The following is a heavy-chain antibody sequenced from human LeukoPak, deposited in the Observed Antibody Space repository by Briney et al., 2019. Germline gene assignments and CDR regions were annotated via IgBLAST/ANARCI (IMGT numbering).Heavy chain of an antibody. D-gene: IGHD3-10*01. V-gene: IGHV1-69*01. Sequence: SVKVSCKASGGTFSSYAISWVRQAPGQGLEWMGGIIPIFGTANYAQKFQDRVTITADESTSTAYMELSSLRSEDTAVYYCARKTLENYYGSGSYYNYYYYYMDVWGKGATVTVSS. CDR3: ARKTLENYYGSGSYYNYYYYYMDV. CDR1: GGTFSSYA. CDR2: IIPIFGTA. J-gene: IGHJ6*03.